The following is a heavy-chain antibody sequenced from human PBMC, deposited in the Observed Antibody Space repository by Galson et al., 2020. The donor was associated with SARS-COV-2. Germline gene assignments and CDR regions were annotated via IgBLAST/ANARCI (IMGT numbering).Heavy chain of an antibody. D-gene: IGHD6-19*01. Sequence: SQASETLSLTCAVYGGSFSDYQWSWIRQAPGKGLEWIGEINHSGSTNYNPSLKSRITISVDTSKNQISLKLNSVTAADTAVYFCARGLIQTENSGWFRWYLYHGMDVWGQGTTVTVSS. V-gene: IGHV4-34*01. CDR1: GGSFSDYQ. CDR2: INHSGST. J-gene: IGHJ6*02. CDR3: ARGLIQTENSGWFRWYLYHGMDV.